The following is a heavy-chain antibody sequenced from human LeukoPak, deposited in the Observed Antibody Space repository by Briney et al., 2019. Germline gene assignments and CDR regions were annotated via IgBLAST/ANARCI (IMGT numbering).Heavy chain of an antibody. CDR3: ARAVDDAFDI. J-gene: IGHJ3*02. Sequence: PGGSLRLSCAASGVTFSDYYMSWIRQAPGKGLEWVSSISSSSSYIYYADSVKGRFTISRDNAKNSLYLQMNSLRAEDTAVYYCARAVDDAFDIWGQGTMVTVSS. CDR2: ISSSSSYI. D-gene: IGHD4-23*01. V-gene: IGHV3-11*06. CDR1: GVTFSDYY.